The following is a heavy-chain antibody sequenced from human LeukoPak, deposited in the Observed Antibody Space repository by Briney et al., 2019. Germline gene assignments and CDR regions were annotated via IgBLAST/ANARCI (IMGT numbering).Heavy chain of an antibody. CDR1: GGSFSGYY. CDR3: ASRILGYCSGGSCSSGGWFDP. CDR2: INHSGST. D-gene: IGHD2-15*01. V-gene: IGHV4-34*01. Sequence: SETLSLTCAVYGGSFSGYYWSWIRQPPGKGLEWIGEINHSGSTNYNPSLKSRVTISVDTSKNQFSLKLSSVTAADTAVYYCASRILGYCSGGSCSSGGWFDPWGQGTLVTVSS. J-gene: IGHJ5*02.